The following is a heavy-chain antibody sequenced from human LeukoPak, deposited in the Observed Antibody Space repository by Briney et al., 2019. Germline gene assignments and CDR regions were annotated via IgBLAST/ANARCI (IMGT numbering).Heavy chain of an antibody. V-gene: IGHV1-69*05. J-gene: IGHJ4*02. CDR1: GGSFSSYV. D-gene: IGHD4-23*01. CDR3: ARGDYAGNIARD. Sequence: SVKVSCKASGGSFSSYVFSWVRKAPGQGLEWMGGIIPMLGTANYAQKFQGRVTITTDESTSTAYMEVSSLKSEDTAVYYCARGDYAGNIARDWGQGTLVTVSS. CDR2: IIPMLGTA.